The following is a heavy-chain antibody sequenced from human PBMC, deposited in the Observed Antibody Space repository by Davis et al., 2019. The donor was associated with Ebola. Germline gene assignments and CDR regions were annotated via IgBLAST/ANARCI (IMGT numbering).Heavy chain of an antibody. V-gene: IGHV1-3*01. CDR3: ARKWFRLMDV. CDR2: INAGNGNT. D-gene: IGHD5-12*01. CDR1: GYTFTGYY. Sequence: ASVKVSCKASGYTFTGYYIHWVRQAPGQGLEWMGWINAGNGNTKYSQKFQGRVTITRDTSASTAYMELSSLRSEDTAVYYCARKWFRLMDVWGKGTTVTVSS. J-gene: IGHJ6*04.